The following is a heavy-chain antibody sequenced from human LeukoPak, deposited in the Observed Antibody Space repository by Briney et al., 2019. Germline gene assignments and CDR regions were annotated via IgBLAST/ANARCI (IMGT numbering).Heavy chain of an antibody. CDR3: ARGSLYYYGSGDWFDP. CDR1: GGSFSGYY. CDR2: TNHSGST. Sequence: SETLSLTCAVYGGSFSGYYWSWIRQPPGKGLEWIGETNHSGSTNYNPSLKSRVTISVDTSKNQFSLKLSSVTAADTAVYYCARGSLYYYGSGDWFDPWGQGTLVTVSS. V-gene: IGHV4-34*01. D-gene: IGHD3-10*01. J-gene: IGHJ5*02.